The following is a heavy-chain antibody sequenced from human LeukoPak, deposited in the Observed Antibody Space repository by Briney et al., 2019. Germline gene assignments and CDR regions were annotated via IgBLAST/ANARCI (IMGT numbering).Heavy chain of an antibody. CDR3: ARNYGGENYFDY. J-gene: IGHJ4*02. CDR2: IYSSGST. CDR1: GGSINSYY. Sequence: PSETLSLTCTVSGGSINSYYWSWIRQSPGKGLEWIGYIYSSGSTNYSPSHKSRVTISVDTSNNQFSLKLSSVTAADTAVYYCARNYGGENYFDYWGQGTLVTVSS. V-gene: IGHV4-59*01. D-gene: IGHD4-23*01.